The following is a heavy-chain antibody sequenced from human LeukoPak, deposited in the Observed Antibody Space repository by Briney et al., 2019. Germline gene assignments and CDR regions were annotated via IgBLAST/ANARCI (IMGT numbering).Heavy chain of an antibody. CDR1: GFTFSSYA. V-gene: IGHV3-66*02. D-gene: IGHD2-2*01. CDR2: IYSGGST. J-gene: IGHJ3*02. CDR3: ARDPSSTSFDAFDI. Sequence: GGSLRLSCAASGFTFSSYAMSWVRQAPGKGLEWVSVIYSGGSTYYADSVKGRFTICRDNSKNTLYLQMNSLRAEDTAVYYCARDPSSTSFDAFDIWGQGTMVTVSS.